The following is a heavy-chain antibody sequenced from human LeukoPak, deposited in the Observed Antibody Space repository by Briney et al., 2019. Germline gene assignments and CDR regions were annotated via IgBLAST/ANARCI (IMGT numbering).Heavy chain of an antibody. CDR3: ARGEGARDGYNYAGPFYFDY. J-gene: IGHJ4*01. Sequence: PSETLSLTCAVYGGPFSDYYWSWIRQPPGKGLEWIGKINHSGSTNYSPSLKSRVTISIDTSKNQFSLKLNSMTAADTAVYYCARGEGARDGYNYAGPFYFDYWGHGTLVTVSS. V-gene: IGHV4-34*01. D-gene: IGHD5-24*01. CDR2: INHSGST. CDR1: GGPFSDYY.